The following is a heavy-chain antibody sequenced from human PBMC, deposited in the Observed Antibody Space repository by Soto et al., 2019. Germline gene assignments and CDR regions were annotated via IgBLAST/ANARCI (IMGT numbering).Heavy chain of an antibody. V-gene: IGHV6-1*01. Sequence: QVQLQQSGPGLVKPSQTLSLTCAISGDSISTNGVAWNWIRQSPSRGLEWLGRTYYRSKWYKDYVGFVISRITIDPDTSKNQFSLQLASVTLDYTAIYYCVRGRGSAFDCWAQGTLVTVSS. CDR3: VRGRGSAFDC. CDR2: TYYRSKWYK. CDR1: GDSISTNGVA. J-gene: IGHJ4*02.